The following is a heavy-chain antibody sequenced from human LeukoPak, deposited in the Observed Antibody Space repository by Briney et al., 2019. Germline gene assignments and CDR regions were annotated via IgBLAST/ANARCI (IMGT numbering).Heavy chain of an antibody. J-gene: IGHJ6*03. CDR2: MNPNSGNT. Sequence: ASVKVSCKASGYTFTSYDINWVRQATGQGLEWMGWMNPNSGNTGYAQKFQGRVTITRNTSISTAYMELSSPRSEDTAVYYCARAYCGGDCYFWYYYYMDVWGKGTTVTVSS. D-gene: IGHD2-21*02. CDR3: ARAYCGGDCYFWYYYYMDV. CDR1: GYTFTSYD. V-gene: IGHV1-8*03.